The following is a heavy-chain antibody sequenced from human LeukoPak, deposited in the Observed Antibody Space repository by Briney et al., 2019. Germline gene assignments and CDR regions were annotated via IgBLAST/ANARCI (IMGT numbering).Heavy chain of an antibody. V-gene: IGHV3-23*01. D-gene: IGHD3-9*01. J-gene: IGHJ4*02. CDR3: AKRWDNILSGFDY. Sequence: GGSLRLSCAASGFTFSSYDMNWVRQAPGKGLEWVSAISSGGGSTYYADSVKGRFTISRDNSKNTLYLQMNSLSAEDTAVYYCAKRWDNILSGFDYWGQGTLVTVSS. CDR1: GFTFSSYD. CDR2: ISSGGGST.